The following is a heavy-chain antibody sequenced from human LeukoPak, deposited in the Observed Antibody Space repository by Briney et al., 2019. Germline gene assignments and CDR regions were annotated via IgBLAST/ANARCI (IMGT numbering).Heavy chain of an antibody. J-gene: IGHJ6*03. CDR3: ARGRRAPRGLRFLLVPGYYMDV. V-gene: IGHV4-59*12. Sequence: PSETLSLTCNVSGDSINTYYWSWIRQPPGRGLEWVAYLYYSGSINYNPSLKSRVTISVDTSKNQFSLKLSSVTAADTAVYYCARGRRAPRGLRFLLVPGYYMDVWGKGTTVTVSS. CDR1: GDSINTYY. CDR2: LYYSGSI. D-gene: IGHD3-3*01.